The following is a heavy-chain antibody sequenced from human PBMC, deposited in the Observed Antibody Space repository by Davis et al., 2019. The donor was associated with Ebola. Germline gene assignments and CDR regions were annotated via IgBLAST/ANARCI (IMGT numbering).Heavy chain of an antibody. Sequence: SETLSPTCTLPGGSISSSTYYWGWTRQPPGKGLEWIGSIYYSGGTYYNPSLKSRGTISVDTSKNQFSLKLSSVTASDTAVYYCASGTILEWLLFDYWGQGTLVTVSS. CDR2: IYYSGGT. V-gene: IGHV4-39*07. J-gene: IGHJ4*01. D-gene: IGHD3-3*01. CDR3: ASGTILEWLLFDY. CDR1: GGSISSSTYY.